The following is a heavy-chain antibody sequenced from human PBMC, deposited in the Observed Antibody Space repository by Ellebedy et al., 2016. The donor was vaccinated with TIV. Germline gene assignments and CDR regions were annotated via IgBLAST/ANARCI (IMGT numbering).Heavy chain of an antibody. D-gene: IGHD5-12*01. CDR2: IYYSGST. CDR3: ARHGLASHFYYGMDV. J-gene: IGHJ6*02. CDR1: GDSISSGRYY. Sequence: MPSEPLSLTCTVSGDSISSGRYYWGWIRQPPGKGLEWSASIYYSGSTYYNPSLKNRVTISVDTSKSQFSLKLSSVTAADTAVYYCARHGLASHFYYGMDVWGQGTTVTVSS. V-gene: IGHV4-39*01.